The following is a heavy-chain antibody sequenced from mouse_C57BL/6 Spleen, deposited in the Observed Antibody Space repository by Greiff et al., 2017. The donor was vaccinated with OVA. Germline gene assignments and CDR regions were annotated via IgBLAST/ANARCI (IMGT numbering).Heavy chain of an antibody. CDR2: IYPRSGNT. J-gene: IGHJ1*03. V-gene: IGHV1-81*01. D-gene: IGHD1-1*01. Sequence: VHLVESGAELARPGASVKLSCKASGYTFTSYGISWVKQRTGQGLEWIGEIYPRSGNTYYNEKFKGKATLTADKSSSTAYMELRSLTSEDSAVYFCARRDSSYGYFDVWGTGTTVTVSS. CDR1: GYTFTSYG. CDR3: ARRDSSYGYFDV.